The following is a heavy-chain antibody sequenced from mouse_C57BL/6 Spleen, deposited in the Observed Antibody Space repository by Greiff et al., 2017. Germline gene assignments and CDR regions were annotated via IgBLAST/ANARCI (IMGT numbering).Heavy chain of an antibody. CDR1: GYAFTNYL. CDR3: ARADYYGRPFDY. V-gene: IGHV1-54*01. Sequence: QVQLQQSGAELVRPGTSVKVSCKASGYAFTNYLIEWVKQRPGQGLEWIGVINPGSGGTNYNEKFKGKATLTADKSSSTAYMQLSSLTSEDSAVYFCARADYYGRPFDYWGQGTTLTVSS. J-gene: IGHJ2*01. D-gene: IGHD1-1*01. CDR2: INPGSGGT.